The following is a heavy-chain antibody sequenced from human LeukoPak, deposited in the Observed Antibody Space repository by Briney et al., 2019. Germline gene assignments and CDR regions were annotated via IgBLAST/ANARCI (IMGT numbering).Heavy chain of an antibody. V-gene: IGHV3-33*01. CDR3: ARDSFRLGTIFEVVTPNYYFDS. J-gene: IGHJ4*02. Sequence: PGGSLRLSCSASGFTFSSYGLHWVRQAPGKGLEWVVVIWHAGSNKYYADSVKGRFTISRDNSKNTLYLQMNSLRPEDTAVYYCARDSFRLGTIFEVVTPNYYFDSWGQGTLVTVSS. D-gene: IGHD3-3*01. CDR1: GFTFSSYG. CDR2: IWHAGSNK.